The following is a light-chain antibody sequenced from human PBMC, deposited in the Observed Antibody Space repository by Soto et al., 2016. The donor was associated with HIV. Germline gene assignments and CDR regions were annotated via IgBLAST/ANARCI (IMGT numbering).Light chain of an antibody. V-gene: IGKV1-5*03. J-gene: IGKJ1*01. CDR3: QQYYSTPWT. CDR1: QSISTW. CDR2: KTS. Sequence: DIQMTQSPTTLSASVGDRVTITCRASQSISTWLAWYQQKPGKAPKLLIYKTSSLESGVPSRFSGSGSGTEFTLTISSLQPEDFATYYCQQYYSTPWTFGQGTKVEIK.